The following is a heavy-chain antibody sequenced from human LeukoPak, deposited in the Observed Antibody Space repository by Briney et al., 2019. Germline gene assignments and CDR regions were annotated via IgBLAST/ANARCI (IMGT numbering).Heavy chain of an antibody. CDR3: AKIQASFYGGKARNYFDY. Sequence: GGSLRLSCAASGFTFSSYAMSWVRQAPGKGLEWVSAISGSGGSTYYADSVKGRFTISRDNSKNTLYLQMNSLRAEDTAVYYCAKIQASFYGGKARNYFDYWGQGTLITVSS. D-gene: IGHD4-23*01. CDR2: ISGSGGST. V-gene: IGHV3-23*01. J-gene: IGHJ4*02. CDR1: GFTFSSYA.